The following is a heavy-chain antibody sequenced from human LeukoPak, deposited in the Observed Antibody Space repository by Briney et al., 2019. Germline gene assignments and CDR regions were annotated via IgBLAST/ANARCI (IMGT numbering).Heavy chain of an antibody. D-gene: IGHD3-22*01. CDR2: IIPIFGTA. CDR3: ARALYYYDSSGYYPGNFQH. CDR1: GGTFSSYA. V-gene: IGHV1-69*05. Sequence: SMKVSRKASGGTFSSYAISWVRQAPGQGLEWMGRIIPIFGTANYAQKFQGRVTITTDESTSTAYMELSSLRSEDTAVYYCARALYYYDSSGYYPGNFQHWGQGTLVTVSS. J-gene: IGHJ1*01.